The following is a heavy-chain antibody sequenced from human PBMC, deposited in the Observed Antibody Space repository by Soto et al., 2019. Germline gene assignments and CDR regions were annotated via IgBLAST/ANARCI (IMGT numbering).Heavy chain of an antibody. Sequence: QVQLQESGPGLVKPSETLSLSCNVSGGSISSDDFFWSWVRQHPARGLEWIGYIYHSGTTYYNPSLQSRITISVDTSTNPFSLKLRSVTAAGTAVYFCARDESHGSGVSGGMDVWGQGTAVTVS. CDR1: GGSISSDDFF. J-gene: IGHJ6*02. D-gene: IGHD3-10*01. V-gene: IGHV4-31*03. CDR2: IYHSGTT. CDR3: ARDESHGSGVSGGMDV.